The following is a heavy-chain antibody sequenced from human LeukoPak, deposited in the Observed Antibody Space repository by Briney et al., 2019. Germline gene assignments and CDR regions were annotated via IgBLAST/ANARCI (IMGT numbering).Heavy chain of an antibody. Sequence: ASVKVSCKASGYTFTNYGISWVRQAPGQGLEWMGWISGYNGNTNYAQKFQGRFTMTTDTSTSTAYMELRSLRSDDTAVYYCARGLGGGGSVDYWGQGTLVTVSS. CDR2: ISGYNGNT. V-gene: IGHV1-18*04. J-gene: IGHJ4*02. D-gene: IGHD1-26*01. CDR1: GYTFTNYG. CDR3: ARGLGGGGSVDY.